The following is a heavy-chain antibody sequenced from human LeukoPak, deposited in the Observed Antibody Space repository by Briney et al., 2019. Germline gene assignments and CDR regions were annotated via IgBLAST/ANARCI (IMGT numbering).Heavy chain of an antibody. CDR1: GFTFSSYG. CDR2: VWYDGSNK. V-gene: IGHV3-33*01. J-gene: IGHJ4*02. Sequence: PGGSLRLSCTASGFTFSSYGMHWVRQAPGKGLEWVAVVWYDGSNKYYADSVKGRFTISRDNSKNTLYLQVNSLRAEDTAMFYCARAAYDSSGYLTLWGQGTLVSVSS. D-gene: IGHD3-22*01. CDR3: ARAAYDSSGYLTL.